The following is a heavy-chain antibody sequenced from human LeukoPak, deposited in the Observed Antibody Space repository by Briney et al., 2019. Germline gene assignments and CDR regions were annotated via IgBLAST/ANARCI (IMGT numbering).Heavy chain of an antibody. CDR2: ISSSRRDI. CDR1: GFTFSSYS. J-gene: IGHJ6*02. Sequence: PGGSLRLSCAASGFTFSSYSLSWVRVAPGKGLEWGSSISSSRRDIFYADSVKGRFTISRDNAENSLYLQMNSLRAEDTAVYYCAREGGAIDVWGQGTTVTVSS. CDR3: AREGGAIDV. V-gene: IGHV3-21*01.